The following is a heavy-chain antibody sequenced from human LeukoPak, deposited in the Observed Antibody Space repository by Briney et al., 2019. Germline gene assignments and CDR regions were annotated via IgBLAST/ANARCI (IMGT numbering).Heavy chain of an antibody. CDR1: GFTFSSYA. J-gene: IGHJ4*02. CDR3: ARDLGLRWLPMSSDY. CDR2: ISGSGGST. V-gene: IGHV3-23*01. Sequence: GGSLRLSCAASGFTFSSYAMSWVRQAPGKGLEWVSAISGSGGSTYYADSVKGRFTISRDNSKNTLYLQMNSLRAEDTAVYYCARDLGLRWLPMSSDYWGQGTLVTVSS. D-gene: IGHD5-24*01.